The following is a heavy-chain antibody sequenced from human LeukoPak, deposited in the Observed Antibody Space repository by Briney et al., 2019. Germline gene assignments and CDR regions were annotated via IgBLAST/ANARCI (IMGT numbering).Heavy chain of an antibody. D-gene: IGHD3-9*01. CDR3: AKVPYYDILTGYSWYFDY. Sequence: GGSLRLSCGASGFTFYDYAMHWVRHAPGKGLEWVSGISWNSGSIGYADSVKGRFTISRDNAKNSLYLQMNSLRAEDTALYYCAKVPYYDILTGYSWYFDYWGQGTLVTVSS. V-gene: IGHV3-9*01. CDR1: GFTFYDYA. CDR2: ISWNSGSI. J-gene: IGHJ4*02.